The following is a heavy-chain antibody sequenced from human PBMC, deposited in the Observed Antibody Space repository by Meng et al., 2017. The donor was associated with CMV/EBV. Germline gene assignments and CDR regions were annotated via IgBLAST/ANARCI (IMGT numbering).Heavy chain of an antibody. V-gene: IGHV3-21*01. J-gene: IGHJ4*02. CDR1: GFTFSSYS. Sequence: GESLKISCAASGFTFSSYSMNWVRQAPGKGLEWVSSISSSSSYIYYADSVKGRFTISRDNAKNSLYLQMNSLRAEDTAVYYFARLTYYDSSGFDYWGQGTLVTVSS. CDR2: ISSSSSYI. CDR3: ARLTYYDSSGFDY. D-gene: IGHD3-22*01.